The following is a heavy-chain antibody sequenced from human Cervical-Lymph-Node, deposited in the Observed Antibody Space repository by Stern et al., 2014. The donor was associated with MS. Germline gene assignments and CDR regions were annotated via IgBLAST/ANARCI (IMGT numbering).Heavy chain of an antibody. CDR3: ARDTSSPERSDW. V-gene: IGHV3-53*01. D-gene: IGHD1-1*01. J-gene: IGHJ4*02. CDR2: ITNVGST. Sequence: VQLEESGGGVIQPGGSLRLSCTASGFTVSRDYMTWVRQAPGKGLEWVSLITNVGSTFYTDSVKVRFTISRDDSKNTVYLHMTSLRAEDTAMYYCARDTSSPERSDWWGQGTLVTVSS. CDR1: GFTVSRDY.